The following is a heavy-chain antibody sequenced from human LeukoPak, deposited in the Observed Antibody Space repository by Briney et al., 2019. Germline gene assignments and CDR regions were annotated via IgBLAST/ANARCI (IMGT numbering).Heavy chain of an antibody. CDR1: GGSISSDDYC. V-gene: IGHV4-31*03. D-gene: IGHD5-24*01. J-gene: IGHJ3*02. CDR3: AKSREEIRGLDAFDI. CDR2: IYYSGST. Sequence: SETLSLTCSVSGGSISSDDYCWNWIRQHPGKGLEWIGYIYYSGSTYYNPSLKSRVALSVDTSKNQFSLKLSSLTAADTAVYYCAKSREEIRGLDAFDIWGQGTMITVSS.